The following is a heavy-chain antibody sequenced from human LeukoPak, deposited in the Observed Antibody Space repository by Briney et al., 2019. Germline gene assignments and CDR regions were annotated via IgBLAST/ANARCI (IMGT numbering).Heavy chain of an antibody. CDR2: INQDGGTE. V-gene: IGHV3-7*01. CDR3: ARHTLWRFDY. J-gene: IGHJ4*02. Sequence: GGSLRLSCAAYGFTFTNYWLTWVRQAPGKGLEWVANINQDGGTEYYVDSMKGRFTISRDNAKNLVYLQINSLRAEDTPVYFCARHTLWRFDYWGQGALVTVSS. CDR1: GFTFTNYW. D-gene: IGHD3-3*01.